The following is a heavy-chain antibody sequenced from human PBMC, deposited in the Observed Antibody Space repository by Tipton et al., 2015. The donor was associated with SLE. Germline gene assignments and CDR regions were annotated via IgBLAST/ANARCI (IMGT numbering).Heavy chain of an antibody. CDR3: ARDQGIYFDY. Sequence: QVQLVQSGAEVKKPGASVKVSCKASGYTFTSYDINWVRQAPGQGLEWMGIINPSGGSTSYAQKFQGRVTMTRDTSTSTVYMELSSLRSEDTAAYYCARDQGIYFDYWGQGTLVTVSS. J-gene: IGHJ4*02. V-gene: IGHV1-46*01. CDR2: INPSGGST. D-gene: IGHD3-10*01. CDR1: GYTFTSYD.